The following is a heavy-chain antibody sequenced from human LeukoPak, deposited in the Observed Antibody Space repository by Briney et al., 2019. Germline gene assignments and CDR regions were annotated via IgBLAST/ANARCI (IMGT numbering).Heavy chain of an antibody. J-gene: IGHJ4*02. CDR2: IRGSGDNT. CDR1: GVTFRRYV. V-gene: IGHV3-23*01. D-gene: IGHD3-10*01. Sequence: GGSLRLSCVASGVTFRRYVMSSGRQTPGEGLGWGSGIRGSGDNTYYAEFVQGRFTVSRDNSKNTLILQRNSLRAEDTAVYYCVKVMSRSYDDWGQGPLVTVSS. CDR3: VKVMSRSYDD.